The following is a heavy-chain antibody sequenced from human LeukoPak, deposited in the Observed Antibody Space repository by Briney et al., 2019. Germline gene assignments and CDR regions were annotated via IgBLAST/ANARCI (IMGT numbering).Heavy chain of an antibody. D-gene: IGHD1-26*01. Sequence: GASVKNSCKACGCTFIDYLLHWVYQPGGKGLAWVGRVDPQSRRQKFAGKFQGRVTINADTSTDTAYMELSSLRYEDTGVYFCFANSGSYQGWFDPWGQGTLVTVSS. V-gene: IGHV1-69-2*01. CDR3: FANSGSYQGWFDP. J-gene: IGHJ5*02. CDR1: GCTFIDYL. CDR2: VDPQSRRQ.